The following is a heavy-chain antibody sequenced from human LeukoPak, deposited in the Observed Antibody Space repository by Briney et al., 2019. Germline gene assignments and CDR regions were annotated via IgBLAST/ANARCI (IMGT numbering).Heavy chain of an antibody. CDR2: ISDGGGST. CDR3: AKEGAVAGFDY. D-gene: IGHD6-19*01. Sequence: GGSLRLSCAASGFTFSSYAMSWVRQAPGKGLEWVSSISDGGGSTFYADSVKGRFTIYRDNSKNTLYLQMNSLRAGDTAVYYCAKEGAVAGFDYWGQGTLVTVSS. J-gene: IGHJ4*02. CDR1: GFTFSSYA. V-gene: IGHV3-23*01.